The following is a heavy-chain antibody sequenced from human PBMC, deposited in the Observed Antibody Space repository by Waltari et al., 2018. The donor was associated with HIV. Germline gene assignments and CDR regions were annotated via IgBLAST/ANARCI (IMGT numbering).Heavy chain of an antibody. CDR1: GFTFSSYG. V-gene: IGHV3-23*01. D-gene: IGHD3-10*01. CDR3: AKGLGSSSQYYFDY. J-gene: IGHJ4*02. CDR2: IRGNGGVT. Sequence: TASGFTFSSYGMSWVRQAPGKGLQWVSSIRGNGGVTYHADSVKGRFTTSRDRSKNTLYLQMNSLRADDTAVYFCAKGLGSSSQYYFDYWGQGTLVTVSS.